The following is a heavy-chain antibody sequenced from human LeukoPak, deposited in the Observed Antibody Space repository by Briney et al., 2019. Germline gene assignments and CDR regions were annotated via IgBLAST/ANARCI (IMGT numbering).Heavy chain of an antibody. CDR3: ARDTYYYHSSGLFDY. CDR2: IWYDGSNK. CDR1: GFTFSSYG. J-gene: IGHJ4*02. V-gene: IGHV3-33*01. Sequence: GGSLRLSCAASGFTFSSYGMHRVRQAPGKGLEWVAVIWYDGSNKYYADSVKGRFTISRDNSKNTLYLQVNSLRAEDTAVYYCARDTYYYHSSGLFDYWGQGTLVTVSS. D-gene: IGHD3-22*01.